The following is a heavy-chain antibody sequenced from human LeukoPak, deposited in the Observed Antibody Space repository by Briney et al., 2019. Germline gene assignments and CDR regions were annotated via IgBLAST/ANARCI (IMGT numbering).Heavy chain of an antibody. V-gene: IGHV4-34*01. CDR1: GGSFSGYY. Sequence: PSETLSLTCAVYGGSFSGYYWSWIRQPPGKGLEWIGEINHSGSTNYNPSLKSRVTISVDTSKNQFSLKPSSVTAADTAVYYCARQGYSSSSGGDYWGQGTLVTVSS. CDR3: ARQGYSSSSGGDY. J-gene: IGHJ4*02. CDR2: INHSGST. D-gene: IGHD6-6*01.